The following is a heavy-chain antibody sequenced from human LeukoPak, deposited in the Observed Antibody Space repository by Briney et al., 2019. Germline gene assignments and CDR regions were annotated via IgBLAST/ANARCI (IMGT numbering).Heavy chain of an antibody. J-gene: IGHJ4*02. CDR2: ISSSSSYI. CDR3: ARDRLGYYGS. Sequence: PGGSLRLSCAASGFTFSHYAMSWVRQAPGKGLEWVSSISSSSSYIYYADSVKGRFTISRDNAKNSLYLQMNSLRAEDTAVYYCARDRLGYYGSWGQGTLVTVSS. V-gene: IGHV3-21*01. D-gene: IGHD3-10*01. CDR1: GFTFSHYA.